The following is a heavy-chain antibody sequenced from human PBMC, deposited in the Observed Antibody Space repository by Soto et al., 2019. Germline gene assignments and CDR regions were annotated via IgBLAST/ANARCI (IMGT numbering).Heavy chain of an antibody. CDR2: ISGSGGST. Sequence: EVQLLESGGGLVQPGGSLRLSCAASGFTFSSYAMSWVRQAPGKGLEWVSAISGSGGSTYYADSVKGRFTISRDNSKNTLYLQMNRLRAEDTAVYYCAKAPGSYCSSTSCYTAVYFDSWGQGTLVTVSS. J-gene: IGHJ4*02. CDR3: AKAPGSYCSSTSCYTAVYFDS. V-gene: IGHV3-23*01. D-gene: IGHD2-2*02. CDR1: GFTFSSYA.